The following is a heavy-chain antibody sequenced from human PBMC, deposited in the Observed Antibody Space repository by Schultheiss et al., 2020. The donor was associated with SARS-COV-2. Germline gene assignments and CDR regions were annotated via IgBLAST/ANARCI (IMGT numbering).Heavy chain of an antibody. CDR3: ARKSYNIAAAFYGY. Sequence: SETLSLTCTVSGGSFSSGGYYWSWIRQHPGKGLEWIGYIYYSGSTYYNPSLKSRVTISVDTSKNQFSLKLSSVTAADTAVYYCARKSYNIAAAFYGYWGQGTLVTVSS. CDR1: GGSFSSGGYY. D-gene: IGHD6-13*01. CDR2: IYYSGST. J-gene: IGHJ4*02. V-gene: IGHV4-31*03.